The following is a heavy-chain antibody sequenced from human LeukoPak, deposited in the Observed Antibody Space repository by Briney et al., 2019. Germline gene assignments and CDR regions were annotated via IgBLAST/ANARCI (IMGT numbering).Heavy chain of an antibody. CDR3: AKIWDGSGSDY. D-gene: IGHD3-22*01. CDR2: ISWNSGSI. V-gene: IGHV3-9*01. Sequence: GGSLRLSCAASGFSFDGYAMYWVRQAPGKGLEWVSGISWNSGSIGYADSVKGRFTISRDNAKNSLYLQMNSLRAEDTALYYCAKIWDGSGSDYWGQGTLVTVSS. CDR1: GFSFDGYA. J-gene: IGHJ4*02.